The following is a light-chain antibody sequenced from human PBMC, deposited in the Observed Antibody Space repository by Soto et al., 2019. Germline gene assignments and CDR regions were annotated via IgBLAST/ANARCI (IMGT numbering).Light chain of an antibody. V-gene: IGLV2-14*01. CDR2: DVS. CDR3: SSYTSSTTV. Sequence: SALTQPASVSGSPGQSITISCTGTSTNIDDYSSVSWYQQHPGKAPKLLIFDVSNRPSGVSSRFSGSKSDDTASLTISGLQAEDEADYYCSSYTSSTTVFGTGTKVTVL. J-gene: IGLJ1*01. CDR1: STNIDDYSS.